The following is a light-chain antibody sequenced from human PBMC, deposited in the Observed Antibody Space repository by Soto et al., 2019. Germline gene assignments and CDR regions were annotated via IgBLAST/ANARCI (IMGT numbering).Light chain of an antibody. Sequence: QSGQPEALSVSRSPGHSITISCTGTSSDVGGYNYVSWYQQHPGKAPKLMIYEVSNRPSGASNRFSGSKSGNTASLTISGIQAEDEADYYCSSYTTFGTGTKVTVL. CDR1: SSDVGGYNY. CDR3: SSYTT. J-gene: IGLJ1*01. CDR2: EVS. V-gene: IGLV2-14*01.